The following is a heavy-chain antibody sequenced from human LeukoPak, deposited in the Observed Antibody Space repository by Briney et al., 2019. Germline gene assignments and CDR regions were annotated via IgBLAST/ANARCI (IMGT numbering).Heavy chain of an antibody. CDR1: GGSISSGGYS. J-gene: IGHJ4*02. Sequence: SQTLSLTCAVSGGSISSGGYSWSWIRQPPGKGLEWIGYFYHSGSTYNIPSLKSRVTISVDRSKNQFSLKLSSLTAADTAVYYCARAPDSSDYYYLDYWGQGTLVTVPS. V-gene: IGHV4-30-2*01. CDR3: ARAPDSSDYYYLDY. D-gene: IGHD3-22*01. CDR2: FYHSGST.